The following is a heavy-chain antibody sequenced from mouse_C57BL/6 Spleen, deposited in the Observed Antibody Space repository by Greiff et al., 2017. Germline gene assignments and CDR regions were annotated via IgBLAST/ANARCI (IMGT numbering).Heavy chain of an antibody. V-gene: IGHV3-6*01. D-gene: IGHD1-1*01. CDR2: ISYDGSN. J-gene: IGHJ2*01. Sequence: EVKLMESGPGLVKPSQSLSLTCSVTGYSITSGYYWNWIRQFPGNKLEWMGYISYDGSNNYNPSLKNRISITRDTSKNQFFLKLNSVTTEDTATYYCARDKYYGSSYDYFDYWGQGTTLTVSS. CDR3: ARDKYYGSSYDYFDY. CDR1: GYSITSGYY.